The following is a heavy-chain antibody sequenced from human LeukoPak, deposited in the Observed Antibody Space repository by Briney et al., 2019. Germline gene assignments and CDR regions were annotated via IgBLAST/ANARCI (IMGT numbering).Heavy chain of an antibody. D-gene: IGHD2-8*02. J-gene: IGHJ4*02. CDR3: ARDLTGKYYIAY. Sequence: PGGSLRLSCAASGFNFSSFGMHWVRRAPGEGLEWVAYIGYTGTNTYYADSVKGRFTISRDNSKNTVHLQMNSLRAADTALYSCARDLTGKYYIAYWGQGTLVTVSS. CDR2: IGYTGTNT. CDR1: GFNFSSFG. V-gene: IGHV3-30*02.